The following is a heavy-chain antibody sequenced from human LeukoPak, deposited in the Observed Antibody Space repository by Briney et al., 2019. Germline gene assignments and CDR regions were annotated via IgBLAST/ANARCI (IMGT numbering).Heavy chain of an antibody. CDR2: IIPIFGTA. CDR1: GGTFSSYA. CDR3: ARDRSRGVRGVTPSAFDY. V-gene: IGHV1-69*13. Sequence: SVKVSCKASGGTFSSYAISWVRQAPGQGLEWMGGIIPIFGTANYAQKFQGRVTITADESTSTAYMELSSLRSEDTAVYYCARDRSRGVRGVTPSAFDYWGQGTLVTVSS. D-gene: IGHD3-10*01. J-gene: IGHJ4*02.